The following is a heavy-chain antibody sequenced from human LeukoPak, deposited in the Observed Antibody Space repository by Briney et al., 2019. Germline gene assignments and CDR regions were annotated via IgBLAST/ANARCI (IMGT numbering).Heavy chain of an antibody. CDR1: GFTFSSYG. D-gene: IGHD3-16*01. J-gene: IGHJ6*02. CDR3: AKRGTRATHGIDV. Sequence: GGSLRLSCAASGFTFSSYGMHWVRQAPGKGLEWVAVVWYDGKNKFYGDSVKGRFTISRDNSKNTVDLQMNSLRVEDTAVYYCAKRGTRATHGIDVWGQGTTVTVSS. V-gene: IGHV3-33*06. CDR2: VWYDGKNK.